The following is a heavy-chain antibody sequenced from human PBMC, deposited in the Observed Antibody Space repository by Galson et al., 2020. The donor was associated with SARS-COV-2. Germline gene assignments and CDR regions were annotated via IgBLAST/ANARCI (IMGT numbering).Heavy chain of an antibody. CDR1: GFTFSSYA. CDR2: IRNSGDAT. Sequence: TGGSLRLSCAASGFTFSSYAMGWVRQAPGKGLEWVSSIRNSGDATSYADSVKGRFTISRDNSKTTLYLQMNSLRAEDTAVYYCAKRDCSGGSCPFEYWGQGTLVTVSS. D-gene: IGHD2-15*01. V-gene: IGHV3-23*01. J-gene: IGHJ4*02. CDR3: AKRDCSGGSCPFEY.